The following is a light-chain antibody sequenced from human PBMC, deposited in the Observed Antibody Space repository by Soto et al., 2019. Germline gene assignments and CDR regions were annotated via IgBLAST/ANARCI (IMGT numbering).Light chain of an antibody. CDR3: QQYNNWPL. V-gene: IGKV4-1*01. CDR1: QSVLSTSNNKNY. J-gene: IGKJ1*01. CDR2: WAS. Sequence: DFVMTQSLDSLAVSLGERATINCKSSQSVLSTSNNKNYLAWFQHKPGQPPKLVIYWASVRASGVPDRFSGSGSGTEFTLTISSLQSEDFAVYYCQQYNNWPLFGQGTKVDIK.